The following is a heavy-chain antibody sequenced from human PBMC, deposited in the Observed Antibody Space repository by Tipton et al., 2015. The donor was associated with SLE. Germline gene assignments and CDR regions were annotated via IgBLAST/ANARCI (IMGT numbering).Heavy chain of an antibody. CDR2: IYYGGGT. D-gene: IGHD6-19*01. Sequence: TLSLTCTVSGGSISSYYWSWIRQPPGKGLEWIGYIYYGGGTRYNPSLESRVTMSRDTSKNQIFLKLTSVTAADTALYFCASSEEYSSDWSYFHSWGQGALVTVSS. CDR1: GGSISSYY. CDR3: ASSEEYSSDWSYFHS. J-gene: IGHJ4*02. V-gene: IGHV4-59*01.